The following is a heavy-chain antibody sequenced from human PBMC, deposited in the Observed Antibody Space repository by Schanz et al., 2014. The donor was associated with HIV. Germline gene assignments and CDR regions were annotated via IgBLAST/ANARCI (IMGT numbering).Heavy chain of an antibody. V-gene: IGHV3-9*01. CDR3: TKDPNNREKAFDY. CDR2: ISWNNLNL. CDR1: GFTFDEYP. J-gene: IGHJ4*02. D-gene: IGHD1-26*01. Sequence: EVQLVESGGGLVQPGRSLRLSCAASGFTFDEYPMHWVRQAPGKGLEWVSGISWNNLNLAYADSVKGRFTISRDNSKNTLNLQMNSLRAEDTAVYYCTKDPNNREKAFDYWGQGTLVTVSS.